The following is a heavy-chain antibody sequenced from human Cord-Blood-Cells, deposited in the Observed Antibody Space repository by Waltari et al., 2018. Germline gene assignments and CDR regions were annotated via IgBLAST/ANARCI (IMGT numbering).Heavy chain of an antibody. CDR3: ARVGRGYSGSYYY. Sequence: QVQLQQWGAGLLKPSETLSLTCAVYGGSFSGYYWSWIRQPPGKGLEWIGEINHSGSPNYNPPLKSRVTISVDTSKNQFSLKLSSVTAADTAVYYCARVGRGYSGSYYYWGQGTLVTVSS. V-gene: IGHV4-34*01. CDR2: INHSGSP. D-gene: IGHD1-26*01. J-gene: IGHJ4*02. CDR1: GGSFSGYY.